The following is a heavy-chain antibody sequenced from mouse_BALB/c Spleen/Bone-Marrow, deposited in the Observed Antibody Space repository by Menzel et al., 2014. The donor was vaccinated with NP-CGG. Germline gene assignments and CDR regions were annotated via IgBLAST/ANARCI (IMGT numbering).Heavy chain of an antibody. J-gene: IGHJ4*01. CDR3: ARNYGYDNYAMDY. CDR2: INPGNVNI. D-gene: IGHD2-2*01. V-gene: IGHV1S56*01. Sequence: QVQLQQSGPELVKPGASVRISCKASGYAFTRYYIYWVRQGPGQGLEWIGGINPGNVNIKYNEKFKGKATLTADKSSSTVYMQLNSLTSEDSAVYFCARNYGYDNYAMDYWGQGTSVTVSS. CDR1: GYAFTRYY.